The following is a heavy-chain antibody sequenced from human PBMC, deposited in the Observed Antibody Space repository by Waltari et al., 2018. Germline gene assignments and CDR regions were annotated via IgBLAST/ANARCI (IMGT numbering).Heavy chain of an antibody. D-gene: IGHD2-2*01. V-gene: IGHV3-7*01. J-gene: IGHJ4*02. CDR2: IKEDGSEK. Sequence: EVQLVQSGGGLVQPGGSLRPSCAASAMPLREYCMHWRRQAPGKGLEWVANIKEDGSEKYYVDSVKGRFTISRDNAKNSLFLQMNSLRAEDTAVYYCTRDVGCSSSSCYSYYDYWGQGTLVTVSS. CDR3: TRDVGCSSSSCYSYYDY. CDR1: AMPLREYC.